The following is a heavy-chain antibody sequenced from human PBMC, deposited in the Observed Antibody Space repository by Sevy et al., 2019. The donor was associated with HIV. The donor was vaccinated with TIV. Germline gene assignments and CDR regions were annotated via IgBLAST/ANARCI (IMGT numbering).Heavy chain of an antibody. D-gene: IGHD3-3*01. V-gene: IGHV4-59*01. CDR3: ARGSITTSGVVPYYFDY. CDR1: GGSISSYY. J-gene: IGHJ4*02. CDR2: VYYYGGNT. Sequence: PSETLSLTCTVSGGSISSYYWTWIRQPPGKGLEWIGYVYYYGGNTDYNPSLKSRVTISVDTSKNQFSLKLSSVTAADTAIYYCARGSITTSGVVPYYFDYWGQGTLVTVSS.